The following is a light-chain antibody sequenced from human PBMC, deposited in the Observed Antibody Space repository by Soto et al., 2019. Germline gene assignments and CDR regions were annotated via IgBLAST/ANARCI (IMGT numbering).Light chain of an antibody. V-gene: IGLV2-14*01. CDR1: SSDVGSYNY. CDR2: EVS. CDR3: SSKTSSSSPFV. J-gene: IGLJ1*01. Sequence: QSALTQPASVSGSPGQSITISCTGTSSDVGSYNYVSWYQQHPGKAPKLMIYEVSNRPSGVSNRFSGSKSGNTASLTISGLQADDEGDYYCSSKTSSSSPFVFGTGTKLTVL.